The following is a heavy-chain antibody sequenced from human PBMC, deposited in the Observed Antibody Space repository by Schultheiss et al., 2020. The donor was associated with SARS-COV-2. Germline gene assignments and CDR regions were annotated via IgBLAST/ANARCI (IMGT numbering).Heavy chain of an antibody. CDR3: ARALINSARRCLDV. D-gene: IGHD4-23*01. V-gene: IGHV4-4*07. CDR2: IYTSGST. CDR1: GGSISSYY. Sequence: SETLSLTCTVSGGSISSYYWSWIRQPAGKGLEWIGRIYTSGSTNYNPSLKSRVTISIDKSKNRFSLKLSSVTAADTAVYYCARALINSARRCLDVWGQGTTVTVSS. J-gene: IGHJ6*02.